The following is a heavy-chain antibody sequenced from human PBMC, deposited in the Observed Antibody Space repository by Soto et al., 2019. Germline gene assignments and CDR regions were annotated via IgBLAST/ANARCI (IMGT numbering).Heavy chain of an antibody. CDR1: GGSISSGGYY. V-gene: IGHV4-31*03. Sequence: SETLSLTCTVSGGSISSGGYYWSWIRQHPGKGLEWIGYIYYSGSTYYNPSLKSRVTISVDTSKNQFSLKLSSVTAADTAVYYCARLAAGCSSTSCHNPHFDYWGQGTLVTVSS. J-gene: IGHJ4*02. CDR3: ARLAAGCSSTSCHNPHFDY. D-gene: IGHD2-2*02. CDR2: IYYSGST.